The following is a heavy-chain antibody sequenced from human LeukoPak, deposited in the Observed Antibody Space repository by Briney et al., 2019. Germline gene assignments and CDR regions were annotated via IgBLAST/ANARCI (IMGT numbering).Heavy chain of an antibody. J-gene: IGHJ3*02. CDR1: GFIFSSYS. V-gene: IGHV3-53*01. D-gene: IGHD6-13*01. Sequence: GGSLRLSCAASGFIFSSYSMNWVRQAPGKGLEWVSVIYSGGSTYYADSVKGRFTISRDNSKNTLYLQMNSLRAEDTAVYYCARSKYSSSWYERIPDAFDIWGQGTMVTVSS. CDR3: ARSKYSSSWYERIPDAFDI. CDR2: IYSGGST.